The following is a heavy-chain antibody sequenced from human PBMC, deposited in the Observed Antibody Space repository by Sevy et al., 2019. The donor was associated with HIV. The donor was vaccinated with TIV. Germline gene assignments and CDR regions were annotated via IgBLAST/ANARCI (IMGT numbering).Heavy chain of an antibody. J-gene: IGHJ3*02. CDR3: ARDFLTGDRREAFDI. D-gene: IGHD7-27*01. CDR1: GFTLSGYS. V-gene: IGHV3-21*06. Sequence: GGSLRLSCAASGFTLSGYSISWVRQAPGKGLEWVSSVTPGTDIYYGDSVRGRFTASRDNAKNSVYLQMNSLRDGDTAVYYCARDFLTGDRREAFDIWGQGTKVTVSS. CDR2: VTPGTDI.